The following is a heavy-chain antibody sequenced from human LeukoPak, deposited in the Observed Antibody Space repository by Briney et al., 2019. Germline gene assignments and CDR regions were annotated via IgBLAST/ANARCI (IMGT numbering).Heavy chain of an antibody. CDR2: IRHDGNDENNK. CDR3: AKKKTDHSYPSSFDY. V-gene: IGHV3-30*02. J-gene: IGHJ4*02. D-gene: IGHD4-11*01. CDR1: GFIFSSCG. Sequence: GGSLRLSCAASGFIFSSCGMHWVRQAPGKGLEWVAFIRHDGNDENNKYYADSVRGRFTISRDNFKNTLFLQMNSLRAEDTAVYYCAKKKTDHSYPSSFDYWGQGTLVTVSS.